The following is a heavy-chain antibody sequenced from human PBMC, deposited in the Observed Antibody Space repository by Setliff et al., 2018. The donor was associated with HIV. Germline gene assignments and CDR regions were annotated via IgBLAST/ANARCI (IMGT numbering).Heavy chain of an antibody. V-gene: IGHV2-70*11. J-gene: IGHJ4*02. D-gene: IGHD6-25*01. CDR1: GFSLNTVGMC. Sequence: GSGPTLVNPTQTLTLTCTFPGFSLNTVGMCVSWIRQPPGKALEWLARIDWDDDKYYITSLKTRLTNSKDTSKNQVVLTMTNMDPVDSGTYFCARTRPPSGLASAYFFDSWGQGTLVTVSS. CDR2: IDWDDDK. CDR3: ARTRPPSGLASAYFFDS.